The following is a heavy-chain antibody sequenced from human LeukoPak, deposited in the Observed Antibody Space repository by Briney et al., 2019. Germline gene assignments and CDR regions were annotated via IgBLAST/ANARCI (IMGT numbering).Heavy chain of an antibody. J-gene: IGHJ3*02. CDR2: IHYTGST. D-gene: IGHD6-13*01. CDR3: ARLGPGYSSSWSNDAFAI. Sequence: SETLSLTCSVSGGSIVSDTYYWGWIRQPPGKGLEWIGNIHYTGSTYNNPSLKSRVTISVDTSKNQFSLKVSSVTAADTAVYYCARLGPGYSSSWSNDAFAIWGQGTMVTVSS. V-gene: IGHV4-39*01. CDR1: GGSIVSDTYY.